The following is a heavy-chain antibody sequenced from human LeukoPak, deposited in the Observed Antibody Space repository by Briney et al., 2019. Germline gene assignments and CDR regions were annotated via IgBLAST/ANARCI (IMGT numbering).Heavy chain of an antibody. D-gene: IGHD3-10*01. V-gene: IGHV4-34*01. CDR2: INHSGST. J-gene: IGHJ4*02. CDR3: ARGRSYCYGSGSYYKPIKLALFDY. CDR1: GGSFSGYY. Sequence: PSETLSLTCAVYGGSFSGYYWSWIRQPPGKGLEWIGEINHSGSTNYNPSLKSRVTISVDTSKNQFSLKLSSVTAADTAVYYCARGRSYCYGSGSYYKPIKLALFDYWGQGTLVTVSS.